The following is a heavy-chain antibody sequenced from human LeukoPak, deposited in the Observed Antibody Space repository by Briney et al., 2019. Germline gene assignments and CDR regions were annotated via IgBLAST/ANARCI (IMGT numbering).Heavy chain of an antibody. J-gene: IGHJ4*02. CDR2: IYYSGTT. CDR3: ARGVYIAAALHGY. Sequence: PSETLSLTCTVSGGSISSYYWSWIRQPPGKGLEWIGYIYYSGTTNYNPSLKSRVTISVDTSKNQFSLKLSSVTAADTAVYYCARGVYIAAALHGYWGQGTLVTVSS. CDR1: GGSISSYY. V-gene: IGHV4-59*01. D-gene: IGHD6-13*01.